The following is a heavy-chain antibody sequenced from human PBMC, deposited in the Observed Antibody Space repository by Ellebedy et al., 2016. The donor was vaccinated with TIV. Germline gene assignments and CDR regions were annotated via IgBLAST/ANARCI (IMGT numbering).Heavy chain of an antibody. CDR3: PRDLFALTALTTWAASSQGY. Sequence: AASVKVSCNASGYTFTDYHMQWVRQAPGQGLEWMGWIDPNSGDTNYAQNFQGRVTMTRDTSISTAYLELSSLRSDDTAVYYCPRDLFALTALTTWAASSQGYWGQGTLVTVSS. V-gene: IGHV1-2*02. CDR2: IDPNSGDT. J-gene: IGHJ4*02. CDR1: GYTFTDYH. D-gene: IGHD2-21*02.